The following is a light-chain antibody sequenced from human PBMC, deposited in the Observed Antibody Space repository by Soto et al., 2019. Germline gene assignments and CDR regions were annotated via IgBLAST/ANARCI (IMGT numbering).Light chain of an antibody. CDR1: SSDGGGYNY. Sequence: QSALTQPPSASGSPGPSVTISCTGTSSDGGGYNYVSWYQQHPGKAPKLIIYEVSKRPSGVPDRFSGSKSGNTASLTVSGLQAEDEADYYCSSYACSNNLVVFGGGTKLTFL. V-gene: IGLV2-8*01. CDR2: EVS. J-gene: IGLJ2*01. CDR3: SSYACSNNLVV.